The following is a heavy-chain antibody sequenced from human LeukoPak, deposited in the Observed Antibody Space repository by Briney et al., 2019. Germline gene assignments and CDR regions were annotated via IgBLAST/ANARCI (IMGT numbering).Heavy chain of an antibody. CDR1: GGSVSSSTNW. Sequence: SGTLSLTCAVSGGSVSSSTNWWSWVRQPPGKGLEWIGEIYHSGGTNYNPSLKSRITISVDKSQNQFSLKVSSVTAADTAVYYCATSIVGATREFAFDIWGQGTMVTVSS. CDR3: ATSIVGATREFAFDI. V-gene: IGHV4-4*02. CDR2: IYHSGGT. J-gene: IGHJ3*02. D-gene: IGHD1-26*01.